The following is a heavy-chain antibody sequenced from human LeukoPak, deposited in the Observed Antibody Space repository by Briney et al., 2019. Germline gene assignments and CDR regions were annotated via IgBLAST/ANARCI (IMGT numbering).Heavy chain of an antibody. V-gene: IGHV4-31*03. Sequence: SQTLSLTCTVSGGSISSGGYYWSWIRQHPGKGLEWIGYIYYSGSTYYNPSLKSRVTISVDTSKNQFSLKLSSVTAADTAVYYCARDQEYYGSGSHGAFDIWGQGTMVTVSS. D-gene: IGHD3-10*01. CDR2: IYYSGST. CDR1: GGSISSGGYY. CDR3: ARDQEYYGSGSHGAFDI. J-gene: IGHJ3*02.